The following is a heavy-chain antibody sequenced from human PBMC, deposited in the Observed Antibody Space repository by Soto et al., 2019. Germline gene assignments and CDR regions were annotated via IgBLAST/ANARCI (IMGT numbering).Heavy chain of an antibody. D-gene: IGHD5-12*01. CDR1: GFTFDDYA. CDR2: ISWNSGSI. J-gene: IGHJ3*02. V-gene: IGHV3-9*01. CDR3: AKGYYSGYDYSHAFDI. Sequence: EVQLVESGGGLVQPGRSLRLSCAASGFTFDDYAMHWVRQAPGKGLEWVSGISWNSGSIGYADSVKGRFTISRDNAKNSLYLQMNSLRAEDTALYYCAKGYYSGYDYSHAFDIWGQGTMVTVSS.